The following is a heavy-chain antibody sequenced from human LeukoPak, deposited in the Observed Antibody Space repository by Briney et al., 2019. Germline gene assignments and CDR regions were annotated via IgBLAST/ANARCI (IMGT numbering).Heavy chain of an antibody. D-gene: IGHD7-27*01. CDR1: GDSISSSNCY. CDR3: ARGFRGDNFDY. Sequence: SETLSLTCTVSGDSISSSNCYWGWIRQPPGKGLEWIGSIYFSGGTYYNASLKSRVTISVDTSKNRFSLKLSSVTAADTAVYFCARGFRGDNFDYWGQGTLVTVSS. V-gene: IGHV4-39*01. CDR2: IYFSGGT. J-gene: IGHJ4*02.